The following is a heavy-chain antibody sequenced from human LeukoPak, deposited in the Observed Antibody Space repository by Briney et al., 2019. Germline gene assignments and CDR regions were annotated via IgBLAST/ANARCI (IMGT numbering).Heavy chain of an antibody. D-gene: IGHD2-2*02. CDR1: GGSISSHY. J-gene: IGHJ3*02. CDR2: IYYSGST. V-gene: IGHV4-59*11. CDR3: ARGAIVVVPAAIPRAFDI. Sequence: SETLSLTCTVSGGSISSHYWSWIRQPPGKGPEGIGYIYYSGSTNYNPSLKSRVTISVDTSKNQFSLKLSSVTAADTAVYYCARGAIVVVPAAIPRAFDIWGQGTMVTVSS.